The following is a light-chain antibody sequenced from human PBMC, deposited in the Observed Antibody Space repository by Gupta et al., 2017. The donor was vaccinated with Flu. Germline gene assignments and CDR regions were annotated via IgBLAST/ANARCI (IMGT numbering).Light chain of an antibody. CDR1: QNITNY. J-gene: IGKJ1*01. V-gene: IGKV1-39*01. CDR3: QQSNNSPWT. Sequence: DIQMTQSPSSLSASVGDRVTVSCRASQNITNYLGWYQQKPGKAPKLLIFAASSVQSGVPSRFGGGGSGTDFTLTISKLQPEDFASYYCQQSNNSPWTFGQGTXVEFK. CDR2: AAS.